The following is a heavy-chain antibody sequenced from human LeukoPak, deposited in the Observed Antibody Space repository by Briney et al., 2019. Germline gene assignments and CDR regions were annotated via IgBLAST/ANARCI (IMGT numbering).Heavy chain of an antibody. CDR2: IYTSGST. V-gene: IGHV4-61*02. Sequence: SETLSLTCTVSGGSISSGSYYWSWIRQPAGKGLEWIGRIYTSGSTNYNPSLKSRVTISVDTSKNQFSLKLSSVTAADTAVYYCARGSIAYYYMDVWGKGTTVTISS. CDR3: ARGSIAYYYMDV. D-gene: IGHD3-22*01. CDR1: GGSISSGSYY. J-gene: IGHJ6*03.